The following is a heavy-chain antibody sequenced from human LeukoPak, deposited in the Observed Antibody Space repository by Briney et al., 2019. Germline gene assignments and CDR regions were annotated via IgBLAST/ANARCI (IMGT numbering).Heavy chain of an antibody. J-gene: IGHJ4*02. V-gene: IGHV4-34*01. Sequence: SETLSLTCAVYGGSFSGYYWSWIRQPPGKGLEWIGEINHSGSTNYTPSLKSRVTISVDTSKNQFSLKLSSVTAADTAVYYCARDRVWFGELNFDYWGQGTLVTVSS. CDR1: GGSFSGYY. D-gene: IGHD3-10*01. CDR2: INHSGST. CDR3: ARDRVWFGELNFDY.